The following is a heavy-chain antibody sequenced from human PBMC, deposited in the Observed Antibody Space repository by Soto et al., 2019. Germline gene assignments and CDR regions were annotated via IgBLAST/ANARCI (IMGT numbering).Heavy chain of an antibody. V-gene: IGHV4-59*01. J-gene: IGHJ4*02. CDR2: IYYSGST. CDR3: ARAPHPRSPLEPFDY. D-gene: IGHD1-1*01. CDR1: GGSISSYY. Sequence: PSETLSLPCTVSGGSISSYYWSWIRQPPGKGLEWIGYIYYSGSTNYNPSLKSRVTISVDTSKNQFSLMLSSVTAADTAVYYCARAPHPRSPLEPFDYWGQGTLANVSS.